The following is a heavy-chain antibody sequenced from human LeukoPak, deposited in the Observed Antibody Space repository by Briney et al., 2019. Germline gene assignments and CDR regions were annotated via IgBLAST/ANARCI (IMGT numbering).Heavy chain of an antibody. CDR2: IYYSGST. V-gene: IGHV4-59*01. Sequence: PSETLSLTCTVSGGSISSYYWSWLRQPPGKGLEWFGYIYYSGSTNYNPSLKSRVTISVDTSKNQFSLKLSSVTAADTAVYYCARDWPGRAPFDYWGQGTLVTVSS. D-gene: IGHD1-26*01. CDR1: GGSISSYY. CDR3: ARDWPGRAPFDY. J-gene: IGHJ4*02.